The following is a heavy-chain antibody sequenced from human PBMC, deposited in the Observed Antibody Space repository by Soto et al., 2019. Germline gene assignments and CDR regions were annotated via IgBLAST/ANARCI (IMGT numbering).Heavy chain of an antibody. V-gene: IGHV3-11*06. CDR1: GFTFGDSY. D-gene: IGHD6-19*01. CDR2: ISPGSRYP. Sequence: GGSLRLSCAGSGFTFGDSYMSWIRQAPGKGLEWLSYISPGSRYPAYADSVKGRFTISRDNSKNTLYLQMNSLRAEDTAVYYCARDSHVGSGWQLTADYWGQGTLVTVSS. J-gene: IGHJ4*02. CDR3: ARDSHVGSGWQLTADY.